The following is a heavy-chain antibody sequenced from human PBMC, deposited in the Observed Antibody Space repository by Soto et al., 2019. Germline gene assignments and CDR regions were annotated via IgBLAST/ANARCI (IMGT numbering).Heavy chain of an antibody. D-gene: IGHD3-10*01. CDR1: GGSISSGGYY. J-gene: IGHJ5*02. CDR2: IYYSGST. V-gene: IGHV4-31*03. CDR3: ARDVGFGGTPGFDP. Sequence: QVQLQESGPGLVKPSQTLSLTCTVSGGSISSGGYYWSWIRQHPGKGLEWIGYIYYSGSTYYNPSLKSRVTISVDTSKNQFSLKLSSVTAADTTVYYCARDVGFGGTPGFDPWGQGTLVTVSS.